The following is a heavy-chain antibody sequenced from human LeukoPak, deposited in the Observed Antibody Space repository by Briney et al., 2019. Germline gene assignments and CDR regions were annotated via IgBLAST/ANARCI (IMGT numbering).Heavy chain of an antibody. CDR3: AKTLTGWGAYDY. J-gene: IGHJ4*02. V-gene: IGHV3-23*01. CDR1: GCTFSGYA. D-gene: IGHD3-9*01. Sequence: GGSLRLSCAASGCTFSGYAMSWVRQAPGKGLECVSAISGSGSDTFYADSVKGRFTISRDNSKNTLSVQMNSLRAEDTAVYYCAKTLTGWGAYDYWGQGALGTVS. CDR2: ISGSGSDT.